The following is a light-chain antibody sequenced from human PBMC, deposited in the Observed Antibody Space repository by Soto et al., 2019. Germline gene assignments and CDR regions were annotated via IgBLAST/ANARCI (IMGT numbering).Light chain of an antibody. CDR1: QSVSSN. CDR2: GAS. Sequence: IVMTQSPATLSVSPGGRDTPSCRASQSVSSNVAWYQQKPGQAPRLLIYGASTRATGIPARFSGSGSGTEFTLTISSLQSEDFAVYYCQQYNNWPLTFGQGTRLEIK. J-gene: IGKJ5*01. V-gene: IGKV3-15*01. CDR3: QQYNNWPLT.